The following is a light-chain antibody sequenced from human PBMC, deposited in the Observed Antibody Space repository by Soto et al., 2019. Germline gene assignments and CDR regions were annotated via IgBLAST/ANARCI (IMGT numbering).Light chain of an antibody. Sequence: EIVLTQSPATLSFSPGERATLSCRASQSVSSNYLAWYQQKPGQAPRLLIYGASSRATGIPDRFSGSGSGTAFTLTVSRLEPKDFAVYYCQQYGSSPPYSFGQGTKLEIK. CDR3: QQYGSSPPYS. J-gene: IGKJ2*03. CDR1: QSVSSNY. CDR2: GAS. V-gene: IGKV3-20*01.